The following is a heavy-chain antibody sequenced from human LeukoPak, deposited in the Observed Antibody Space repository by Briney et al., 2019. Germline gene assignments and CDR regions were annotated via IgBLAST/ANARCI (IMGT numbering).Heavy chain of an antibody. V-gene: IGHV4-34*01. D-gene: IGHD6-19*01. CDR1: GGSFSGYY. CDR2: INHSGST. CDR3: ARVNGWYGGFDY. Sequence: SETLSLTCAVYGGSFSGYYWSWIRQPPGKGLEWIGEINHSGSTNYNPSLKSRVTISVDTSKNQFSLKLSSVTAADTAVYYCARVNGWYGGFDYWGQGTLVTVSS. J-gene: IGHJ4*02.